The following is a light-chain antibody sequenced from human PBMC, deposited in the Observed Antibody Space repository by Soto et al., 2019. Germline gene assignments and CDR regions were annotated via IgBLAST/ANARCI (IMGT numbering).Light chain of an antibody. V-gene: IGKV3-15*01. Sequence: EIVMTQFPATLSVSPGERATLSCRASQSVSGNLAWYQQKPGHAPRLLIYGASTRATGIPARFSGSGSGTEFTLTISSLQSEDFAVYYCQQYNNWPPLTFGGGTKVEIK. CDR3: QQYNNWPPLT. J-gene: IGKJ4*01. CDR1: QSVSGN. CDR2: GAS.